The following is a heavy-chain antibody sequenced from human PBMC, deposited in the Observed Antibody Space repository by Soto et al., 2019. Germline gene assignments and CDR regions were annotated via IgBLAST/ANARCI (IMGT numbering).Heavy chain of an antibody. D-gene: IGHD6-13*01. V-gene: IGHV3-23*01. CDR3: AKVRQQRNQHYFHY. J-gene: IGHJ4*02. CDR2: ISGSGGST. CDR1: GFTFSTYA. Sequence: EVQLLESGGGLVQPGGSLRLSCAASGFTFSTYAMSWVRRAPGKGLEWVSAISGSGGSTYYADSVKGRFTISRDNSKKTLYLQMNSLRAEDTAVDYCAKVRQQRNQHYFHYWGQGTLVTVSS.